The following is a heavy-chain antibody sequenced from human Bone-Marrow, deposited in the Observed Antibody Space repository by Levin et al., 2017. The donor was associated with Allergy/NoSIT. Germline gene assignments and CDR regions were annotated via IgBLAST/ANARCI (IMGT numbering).Heavy chain of an antibody. Sequence: GGSLRLSCAASGFTFSTYKMTWVRQAPGKGLEWVATVNQDGAETCYVDSVKGRFTISRDNAKNSLYLQMNSLRSDDTAVYYCARDWSDYRLNMDVWGKGTTVTVSS. V-gene: IGHV3-7*01. CDR2: VNQDGAET. CDR3: ARDWSDYRLNMDV. CDR1: GFTFSTYK. J-gene: IGHJ6*03. D-gene: IGHD3-3*01.